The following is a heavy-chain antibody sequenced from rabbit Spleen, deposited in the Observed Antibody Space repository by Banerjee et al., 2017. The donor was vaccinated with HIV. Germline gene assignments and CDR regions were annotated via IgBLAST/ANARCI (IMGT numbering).Heavy chain of an antibody. CDR1: GFSFSNSDY. Sequence: QEQLVESGGGLVKPGASLTLTCKASGFSFSNSDYICWVRQAPGKGLEWIACINGGSSGGTYYASWAKGRFTISKTSSTTVTLQMTSLTAADTATYFCSRRYTTYWSAIDLWGQGTLVTVS. D-gene: IGHD1-1*01. CDR3: SRRYTTYWSAIDL. J-gene: IGHJ3*01. V-gene: IGHV1S45*01. CDR2: INGGSSGGT.